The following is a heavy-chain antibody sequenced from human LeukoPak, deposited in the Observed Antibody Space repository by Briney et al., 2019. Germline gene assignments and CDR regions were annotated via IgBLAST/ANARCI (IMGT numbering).Heavy chain of an antibody. V-gene: IGHV3-7*03. J-gene: IGHJ4*02. CDR3: ARVGLEQWLGTDY. CDR1: GFTFSSYW. CDR2: IKQDGSEK. D-gene: IGHD6-19*01. Sequence: GGSLTLSCAASGFTFSSYWMSWVRQAPGKGLEWVANIKQDGSEKYYVDSVKGRFTISRDNAKNSVYLQMNSLRAKDTAVYYCARVGLEQWLGTDYWGQGTLVTVSS.